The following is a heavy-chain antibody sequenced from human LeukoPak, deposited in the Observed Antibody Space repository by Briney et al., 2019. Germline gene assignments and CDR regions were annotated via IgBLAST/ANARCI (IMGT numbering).Heavy chain of an antibody. J-gene: IGHJ4*02. CDR3: ARGLDKYDYSSGYSLAY. CDR2: INPNSGGT. D-gene: IGHD3-3*01. V-gene: IGHV1-2*02. CDR1: GYTFTGYY. Sequence: GASVKVSCKASGYTFTGYYMYWVRQAPGQGLEWMGWINPNSGGTNYAQTFQGRVTMTRDTSISTAYMELSRLRSDDTAVYYCARGLDKYDYSSGYSLAYWGQGTLVTVSS.